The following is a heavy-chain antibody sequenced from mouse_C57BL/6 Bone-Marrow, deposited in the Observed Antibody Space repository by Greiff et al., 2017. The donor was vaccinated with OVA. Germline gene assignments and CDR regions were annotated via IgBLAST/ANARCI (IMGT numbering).Heavy chain of an antibody. CDR3: ARSDPYYFDY. Sequence: QVQLQQPGAELVRPGTSVKLSCKASGYTFTSYWMHWVKQRPGQGLEWLGVIDPSDSYTNYNQKFKGKATLTVDTSSSTAYMQLSSLTSEDSAVYYCARSDPYYFDYWGQGTTLTVSS. V-gene: IGHV1-59*01. J-gene: IGHJ2*01. CDR2: IDPSDSYT. CDR1: GYTFTSYW.